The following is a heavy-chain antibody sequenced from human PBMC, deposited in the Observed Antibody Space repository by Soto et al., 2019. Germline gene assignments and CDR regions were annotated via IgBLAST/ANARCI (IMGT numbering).Heavy chain of an antibody. J-gene: IGHJ6*03. CDR3: AKGGGGYYYYYMDV. CDR1: GFTFDDYA. CDR2: IRWNSGNI. Sequence: EVQLVESGGGLVQPGRSLRLSCAASGFTFDDYAMHWVRQAPGKGLEWVSGIRWNSGNIDYADSVKGRFTISRDNAKNSLYLQMNSLRAEDTALYYCAKGGGGYYYYYMDVWGKGTTVTVSS. D-gene: IGHD3-10*01. V-gene: IGHV3-9*01.